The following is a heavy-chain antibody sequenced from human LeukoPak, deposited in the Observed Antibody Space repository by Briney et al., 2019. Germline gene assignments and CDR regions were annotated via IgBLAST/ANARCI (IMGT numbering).Heavy chain of an antibody. Sequence: SETLSLTCAVSGGSISSGGYSWSWIRQPPGKGLEWIGFIYYNGSTYFNPSLKSRVTISVDTSKNQFSLKLTSVAAADTAVYYCARGYYDTSTYLTDNWFDPWGQGTLVTVSS. CDR3: ARGYYDTSTYLTDNWFDP. CDR1: GGSISSGGYS. CDR2: IYYNGST. V-gene: IGHV4-30-4*07. D-gene: IGHD3-22*01. J-gene: IGHJ5*02.